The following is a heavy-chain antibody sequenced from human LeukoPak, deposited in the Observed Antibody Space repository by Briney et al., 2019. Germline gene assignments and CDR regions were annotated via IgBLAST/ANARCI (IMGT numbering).Heavy chain of an antibody. V-gene: IGHV4-59*01. D-gene: IGHD2-21*02. CDR2: IYYSGST. Sequence: SETLSLTCTVSGGSISSYYWSWIRQPPGKGLEWIGYIYYSGSTNYNPSLKSRVTISVDTSKNQFSLKLSSVTAADTAVYYCARGGCGGDCHDFDYWGQGTLVTVSS. J-gene: IGHJ4*02. CDR1: GGSISSYY. CDR3: ARGGCGGDCHDFDY.